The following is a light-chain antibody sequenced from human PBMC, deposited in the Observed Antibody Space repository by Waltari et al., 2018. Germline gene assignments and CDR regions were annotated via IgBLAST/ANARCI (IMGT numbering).Light chain of an antibody. Sequence: DIQLTQSPSSLSASIGDRVIITCRASQSISTSLNWYQQKPGHAPKVLIYGASSLQSGVPSRFSGSGSGTDFTLTISSLQPEDFATYYCQQSYSTWTFGLGTKVEIK. CDR2: GAS. V-gene: IGKV1-39*01. CDR1: QSISTS. CDR3: QQSYSTWT. J-gene: IGKJ1*01.